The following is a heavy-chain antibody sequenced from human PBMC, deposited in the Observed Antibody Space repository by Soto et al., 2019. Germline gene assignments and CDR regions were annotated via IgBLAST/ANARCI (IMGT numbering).Heavy chain of an antibody. J-gene: IGHJ4*02. D-gene: IGHD3-3*01. Sequence: SGPTLVNPTQTLTLTCTFSGFSLSTSGVGVGWIRQPPGKALEWLALIYWDDDKRYSPSLKSRLTITKDTSKNQVVLTMTNMDPVDTATYYCAHLVLLFLEWSRTWHYTDYWCQGILVTGSS. CDR1: GFSLSTSGVG. CDR3: AHLVLLFLEWSRTWHYTDY. CDR2: IYWDDDK. V-gene: IGHV2-5*02.